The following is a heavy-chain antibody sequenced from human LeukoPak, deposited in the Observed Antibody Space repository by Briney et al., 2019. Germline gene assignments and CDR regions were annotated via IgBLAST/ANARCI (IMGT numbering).Heavy chain of an antibody. V-gene: IGHV4-59*08. CDR2: IYYSGAT. CDR1: GGSISNYY. Sequence: KPSETLSLTCTVSGGSISNYYWGWIRQAPGKGLEWIGHIYYSGATKYNPSLKSRITISVDTSKNQFSLMLSSVTAADTAVYYCARFGITAVRGGKYYFDYWGQGTLVTVSS. CDR3: ARFGITAVRGGKYYFDY. J-gene: IGHJ4*02. D-gene: IGHD3-10*01.